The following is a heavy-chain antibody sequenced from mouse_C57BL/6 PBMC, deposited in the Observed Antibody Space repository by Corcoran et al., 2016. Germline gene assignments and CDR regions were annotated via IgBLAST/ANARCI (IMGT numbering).Heavy chain of an antibody. CDR2: INPNNGGT. CDR1: GYTFTDYY. V-gene: IGHV1-26*01. J-gene: IGHJ1*03. CDR3: AYGNWNFDV. D-gene: IGHD2-1*01. Sequence: EVQLQQSGPELVKPGASVKISCKASGYTFTDYYMNWVKQSHGKSLEWIGDINPNNGGTSYNQKFKGKATLTVDKSSSTAYMELRSLTSEDSAVYYCAYGNWNFDVWGTGTTVTVSS.